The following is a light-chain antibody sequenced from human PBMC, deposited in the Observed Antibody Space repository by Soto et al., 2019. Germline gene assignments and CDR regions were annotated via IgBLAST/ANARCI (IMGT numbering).Light chain of an antibody. CDR1: QDIRIY. CDR2: DAS. J-gene: IGKJ5*01. V-gene: IGKV1-33*01. Sequence: DIQMTQSPSSLSASVGDRVTITCQASQDIRIYLNWYQQKPGRAPNLLIYDASNLETGVPSRFSRSGSCTDFTVTISSLQPEEIATDDWQHYDNIPIAFGQGTRLEI. CDR3: QHYDNIPIA.